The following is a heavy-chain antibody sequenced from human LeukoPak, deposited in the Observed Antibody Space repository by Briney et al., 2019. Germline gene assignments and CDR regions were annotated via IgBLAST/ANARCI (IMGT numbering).Heavy chain of an antibody. CDR1: GYTFTSYG. J-gene: IGHJ4*02. CDR2: ISAYNGNT. CDR3: ARVTRWELMSEDYFDY. D-gene: IGHD1-26*01. Sequence: GASVKVSCKASGYTFTSYGISWVRQAPGQGLEWMGWISAYNGNTNYAQKLQGRVTMTTDTSTSTAYMELRSLRSDDTAVYYCARVTRWELMSEDYFDYWGQGTLVTVSS. V-gene: IGHV1-18*01.